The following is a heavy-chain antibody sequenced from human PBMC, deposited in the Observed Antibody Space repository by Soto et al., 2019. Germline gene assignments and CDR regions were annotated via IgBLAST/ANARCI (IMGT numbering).Heavy chain of an antibody. V-gene: IGHV3-74*01. CDR2: INSDGSTT. J-gene: IGHJ4*02. CDR1: GFTFSSYW. CDR3: ARVNPGYSYVNY. Sequence: EVQLVESGGGLVQPGGSLRLSCAASGFTFSSYWMLWVRQAPGKGLVWVSRINSDGSTTSYADSVKGRFTISRDNAKYTLYLQMNSLRAADTAVYYCARVNPGYSYVNYWGQGTLVTVSS. D-gene: IGHD5-18*01.